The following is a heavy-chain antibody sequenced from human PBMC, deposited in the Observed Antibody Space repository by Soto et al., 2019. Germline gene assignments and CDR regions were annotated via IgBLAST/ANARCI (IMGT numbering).Heavy chain of an antibody. CDR1: GYTFTSYY. CDR3: AILYSGYDFDY. J-gene: IGHJ4*02. Sequence: ASVKVSCKASGYTFTSYYMHWVRQAPGQGLEWVGIINPSGGSTSYAQKFQGRVTMTRDTSTSTVYMELSSLRSEDTAVYYCAILYSGYDFDYWGQGTLVTVSS. D-gene: IGHD5-12*01. V-gene: IGHV1-46*01. CDR2: INPSGGST.